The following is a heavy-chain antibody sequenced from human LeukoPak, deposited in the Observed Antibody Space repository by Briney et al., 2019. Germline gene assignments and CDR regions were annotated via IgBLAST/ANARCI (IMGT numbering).Heavy chain of an antibody. D-gene: IGHD5/OR15-5a*01. J-gene: IGHJ4*02. Sequence: QPVGSLRLSCAASGFTLSSYGMHWVRQAPGKGLEWVAFIRSDGNSENYADSVKGRFTISRDNSKNTLYLQMNSLRTEDTAVYYCAKSPGSVIFRGDYWGQGTLVTVSS. CDR2: IRSDGNSE. CDR1: GFTLSSYG. V-gene: IGHV3-30*02. CDR3: AKSPGSVIFRGDY.